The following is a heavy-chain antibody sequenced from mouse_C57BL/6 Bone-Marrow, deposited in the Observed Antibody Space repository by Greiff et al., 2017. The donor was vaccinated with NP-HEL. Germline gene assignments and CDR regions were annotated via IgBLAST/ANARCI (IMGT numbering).Heavy chain of an antibody. J-gene: IGHJ2*01. CDR2: FTYDGSST. V-gene: IGHV5-16*01. CDR1: GFTFSDYY. Sequence: EVQLMVSEGGLVQPGSSMKLSCTASGFTFSDYYMAWVRQVPEKGLEWVANFTYDGSSTYYLDSLKSRFIISRDNAKNILYLQMSSLKSEDTATYYCARVPNWDCFDYWGQGTTLTVSS. CDR3: ARVPNWDCFDY. D-gene: IGHD4-1*01.